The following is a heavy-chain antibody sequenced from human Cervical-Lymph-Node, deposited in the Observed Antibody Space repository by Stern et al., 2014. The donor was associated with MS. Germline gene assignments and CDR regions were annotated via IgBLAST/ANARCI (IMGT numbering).Heavy chain of an antibody. D-gene: IGHD2-15*01. CDR3: ARHRRGYCTGGRCYERAGFDP. CDR1: RYTFTSYW. V-gene: IGHV5-51*01. Sequence: VQLVQSGPEVKKPGESLKISCTGSRYTFTSYWIGWVRQMPGKGLEWMGFVYPGDSDARYSPSFHGQVTISVDKSINTAYLQWGSLRASDTAMYYCARHRRGYCTGGRCYERAGFDPWGQGTLVTVSS. J-gene: IGHJ5*02. CDR2: VYPGDSDA.